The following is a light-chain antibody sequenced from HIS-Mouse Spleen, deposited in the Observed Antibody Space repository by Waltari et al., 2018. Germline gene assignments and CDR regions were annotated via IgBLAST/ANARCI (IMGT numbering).Light chain of an antibody. V-gene: IGLV1-44*01. CDR2: SNN. CDR3: AAWDDSLNGHVV. CDR1: SSNIGSNT. J-gene: IGLJ2*01. Sequence: QSVLTQPPSASGTPGQRVTISCSGSSSNIGSNTVNWYQQLPGTAPKLLIYSNNQRPSGVPARFSGSKSGTSASLAISGLQSEDEADYYCAAWDDSLNGHVVFGGGTKLTVL.